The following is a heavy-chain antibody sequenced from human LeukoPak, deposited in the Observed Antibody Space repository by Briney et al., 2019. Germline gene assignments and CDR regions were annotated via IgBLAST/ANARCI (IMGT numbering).Heavy chain of an antibody. V-gene: IGHV3-9*03. J-gene: IGHJ4*02. CDR3: AREIRYCSSTSCYYFDY. CDR1: GFTFDDYA. Sequence: GRSLRLSCAASGFTFDDYAMHWVRQAPGKGLEWVSGISWNSGSIGYADSVEGRFTISRDNAKNSLYLQMNSLRAEDMALYYCAREIRYCSSTSCYYFDYWGQGTLVTVSS. D-gene: IGHD2-2*01. CDR2: ISWNSGSI.